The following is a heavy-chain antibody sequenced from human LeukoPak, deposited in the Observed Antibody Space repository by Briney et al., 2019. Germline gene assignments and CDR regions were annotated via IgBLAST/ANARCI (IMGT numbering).Heavy chain of an antibody. D-gene: IGHD7-27*01. V-gene: IGHV3-7*01. J-gene: IGHJ4*02. CDR2: IDPDGSAK. Sequence: GGPLRLSCAASGFTFSKYWMSWVRQAPGKGLEWVANIDPDGSAKYYVDSVKGRFTVSRDDAKNSLYLQMNSLRAEDTAVYYCARESQLGNWYFDYWGQGTLVTVSS. CDR1: GFTFSKYW. CDR3: ARESQLGNWYFDY.